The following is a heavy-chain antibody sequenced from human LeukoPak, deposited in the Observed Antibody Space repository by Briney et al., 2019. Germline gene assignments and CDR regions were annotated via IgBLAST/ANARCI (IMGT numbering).Heavy chain of an antibody. J-gene: IGHJ4*02. D-gene: IGHD5-24*01. CDR1: GFTFSSYA. CDR3: ARDFRTQLDGYSPPYHFDY. CDR2: ISSNGGST. Sequence: GGSLRLSCAASGFTFSSYAMPWVRQAPGKGLEYVSAISSNGGSTYYANSVKGRFTISRDNSKNTLYLQMGSLRAEDMAVYYCARDFRTQLDGYSPPYHFDYWGQGALVTVSS. V-gene: IGHV3-64*01.